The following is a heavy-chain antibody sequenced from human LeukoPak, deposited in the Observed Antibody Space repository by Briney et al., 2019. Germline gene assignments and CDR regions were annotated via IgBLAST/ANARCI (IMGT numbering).Heavy chain of an antibody. D-gene: IGHD2-2*01. CDR1: GFTFSSYA. J-gene: IGHJ4*02. Sequence: GGSLRLSCAASGFTFSSYAMSWVRQAPGKGLEWVSAISGSGGSTYYADSVKGRFTISRDNSKNTLYLQMNSLRAEDTAVYYCARRKEVVPAAMVFDYWGQGTLVTVSS. CDR2: ISGSGGST. V-gene: IGHV3-23*01. CDR3: ARRKEVVPAAMVFDY.